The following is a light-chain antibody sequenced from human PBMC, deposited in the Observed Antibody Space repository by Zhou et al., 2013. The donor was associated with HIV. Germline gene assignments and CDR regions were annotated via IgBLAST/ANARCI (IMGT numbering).Light chain of an antibody. CDR3: QQFNSYPRT. CDR2: ATS. Sequence: DIQMTQSPSSLSASVGDTVTITCRASQGIGDDLGWFQQKAGNAPKRLIHATSSLQSGVSSRFSGSGSGTDFTLTISSLQPEDFATYYCQQFNSYPRTFGQGTKLEIK. V-gene: IGKV1-17*01. J-gene: IGKJ2*01. CDR1: QGIGDD.